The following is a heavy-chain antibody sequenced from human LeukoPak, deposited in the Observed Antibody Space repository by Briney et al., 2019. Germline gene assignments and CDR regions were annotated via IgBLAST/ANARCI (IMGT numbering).Heavy chain of an antibody. CDR1: GFTVSSNY. CDR2: FYSGGST. CDR3: ARDVRTGYYYYYMDV. J-gene: IGHJ6*03. V-gene: IGHV3-66*02. D-gene: IGHD1-1*01. Sequence: GGSLRLSCAASGFTVSSNYMSWVGKAPGKGLEWVSVFYSGGSTYYADSVKGRFTISRDNSKNTLYLQMNSLRAEDTAVYYCARDVRTGYYYYYMDVWGKGTTVTVSS.